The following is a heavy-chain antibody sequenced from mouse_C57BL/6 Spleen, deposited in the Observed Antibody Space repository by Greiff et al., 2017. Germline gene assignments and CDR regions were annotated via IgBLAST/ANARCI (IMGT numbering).Heavy chain of an antibody. D-gene: IGHD1-1*01. CDR2: IWSGGST. Sequence: VQLQESGPGLVQPSQSLSITCTVSGFSLTSYGVHWVRQPPGKGLEWLGVIWSGGSTDYNAAFISRLSISKDNSKSQVFFKMNSLQADDTAIYYCAKNRGDTTVVAYYFDYWGQGTTLTVSS. CDR1: GFSLTSYG. J-gene: IGHJ2*01. CDR3: AKNRGDTTVVAYYFDY. V-gene: IGHV2-4*01.